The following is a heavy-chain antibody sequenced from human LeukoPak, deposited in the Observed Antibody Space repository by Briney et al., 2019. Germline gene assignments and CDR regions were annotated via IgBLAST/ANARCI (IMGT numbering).Heavy chain of an antibody. V-gene: IGHV3-7*03. D-gene: IGHD1-26*01. J-gene: IGHJ4*02. Sequence: PGGSLRLSCAASGFTFSSYWMSWVRQAPGKGLEWVANINKDGGEKYYVDSVKGRFTISRDNAKNSLYLKMNSLRADDTAVYYRVKDSPPRYSGSPPAYWGQGTLVTVSS. CDR1: GFTFSSYW. CDR3: VKDSPPRYSGSPPAY. CDR2: INKDGGEK.